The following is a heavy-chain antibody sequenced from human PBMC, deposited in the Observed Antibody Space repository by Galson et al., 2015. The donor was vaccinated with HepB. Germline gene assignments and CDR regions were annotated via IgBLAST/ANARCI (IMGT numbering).Heavy chain of an antibody. Sequence: SLRLSCAASGFTFSTYGMHWVRQAPGKGLMWVAVIWYDGNNKYYADSVKGRFTISRDNSKNTLYLQTNSLRAEDTAVYYCARHGGDSSSSRAFDIWGQGTMVTVSS. CDR3: ARHGGDSSSSRAFDI. CDR2: IWYDGNNK. V-gene: IGHV3-33*01. J-gene: IGHJ3*02. D-gene: IGHD3-22*01. CDR1: GFTFSTYG.